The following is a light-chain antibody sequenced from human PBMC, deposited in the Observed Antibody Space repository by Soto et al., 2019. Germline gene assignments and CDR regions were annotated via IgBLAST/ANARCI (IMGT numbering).Light chain of an antibody. Sequence: YELTQPPSVSVAPGKTARITCGGNNIGSKSVHWYQQKPGQAPVLVIYYDSDRPSGIPERFSGSNSGNTATLTISRVEAGDEADYYCQVWDSSSLVVFGGGTKLTVL. CDR2: YDS. J-gene: IGLJ2*01. CDR3: QVWDSSSLVV. V-gene: IGLV3-21*04. CDR1: NIGSKS.